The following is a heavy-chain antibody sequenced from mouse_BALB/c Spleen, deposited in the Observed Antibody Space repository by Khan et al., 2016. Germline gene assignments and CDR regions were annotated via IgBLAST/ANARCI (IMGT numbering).Heavy chain of an antibody. Sequence: QVQLKESGAELMKPGASVKISCKATGYTFSSYWIEWVKQRPGHGLEWIGEILPGSGSTNYNEKFKGKATFTADTSSNTAYMQLSSLTSEDSAVNYCARYYGSSWGFAYWGQGTLVTVSA. CDR1: GYTFSSYW. CDR3: ARYYGSSWGFAY. D-gene: IGHD1-1*01. V-gene: IGHV1-9*01. J-gene: IGHJ3*01. CDR2: ILPGSGST.